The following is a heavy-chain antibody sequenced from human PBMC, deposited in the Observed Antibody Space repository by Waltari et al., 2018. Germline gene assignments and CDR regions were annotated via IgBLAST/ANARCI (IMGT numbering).Heavy chain of an antibody. CDR2: IKSKTDGGTT. Sequence: EVQLVESGGGLVTPGGSLRLSCAASGFTFSTAWMNWVRQAPGQGLEWVGRIKSKTDGGTTDYAAPVKGRFTISRDDSKNTLYLQMNSLKTEDTAVYYCTTVLRYFDWLRDFDYWGQGTLVTVSS. CDR1: GFTFSTAW. V-gene: IGHV3-15*07. J-gene: IGHJ4*02. CDR3: TTVLRYFDWLRDFDY. D-gene: IGHD3-9*01.